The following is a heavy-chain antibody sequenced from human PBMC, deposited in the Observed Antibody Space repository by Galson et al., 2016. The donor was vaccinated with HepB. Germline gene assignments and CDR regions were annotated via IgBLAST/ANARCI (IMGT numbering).Heavy chain of an antibody. D-gene: IGHD5-12*01. CDR3: ARGADSGYDLADY. V-gene: IGHV1-46*01. CDR1: GYTFSSYY. CDR2: INPSGGFK. Sequence: SVKVSCKASGYTFSSYYMHWVRQAPGQGLEWMGIINPSGGFKTYAQKFQGRVTMTRDTSTSTVYMEMRSLRSEDTAVYYCARGADSGYDLADYWGQGTLVTVSS. J-gene: IGHJ4*02.